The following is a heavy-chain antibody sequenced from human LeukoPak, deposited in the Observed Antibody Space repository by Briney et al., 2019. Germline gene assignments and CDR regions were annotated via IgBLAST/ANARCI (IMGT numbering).Heavy chain of an antibody. CDR1: GFTFSAYD. CDR2: MSGSGKYI. J-gene: IGHJ4*02. D-gene: IGHD1-26*01. Sequence: GGSLRLSCAASGFTFSAYDMNWVRQAPRKGLEWVSSMSGSGKYIYYADSVRGRFTISRDNAKNSLYLQVNSLRVEDTAVYYCARDLEASGGYYGLLDSWGQGTLVTVSS. CDR3: ARDLEASGGYYGLLDS. V-gene: IGHV3-21*01.